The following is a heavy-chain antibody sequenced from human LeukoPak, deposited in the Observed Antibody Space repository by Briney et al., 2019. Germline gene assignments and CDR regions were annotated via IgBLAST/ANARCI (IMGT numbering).Heavy chain of an antibody. V-gene: IGHV4-39*01. D-gene: IGHD2-15*01. CDR2: IYYSGST. CDR3: ARLGYCGGGSCYSYYSDY. J-gene: IGHJ4*02. Sequence: PSETLSLTCTVSGGSISSSSYYWGWVRQPPGKGLEWIGSIYYSGSTYYNPSLKSRVTISVDTSKNQFSLKLSSVTAADTAVYYCARLGYCGGGSCYSYYSDYLGQGTLVTVSS. CDR1: GGSISSSSYY.